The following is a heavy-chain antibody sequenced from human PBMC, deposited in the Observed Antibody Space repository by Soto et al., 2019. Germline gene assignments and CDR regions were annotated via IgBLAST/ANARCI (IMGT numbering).Heavy chain of an antibody. CDR2: IYYSGST. CDR1: GGSINSYY. Sequence: SLTCTVSGGSINSYYWGWIRQPPGKGLEWIGSIYYSGSTYNNPSLRSRVSMSIDTSKDQFSLKLKSVTAADTALYFCARQRTSVVTQAYFDVWGPGSLVTVSS. D-gene: IGHD2-21*02. V-gene: IGHV4-39*01. CDR3: ARQRTSVVTQAYFDV. J-gene: IGHJ4*02.